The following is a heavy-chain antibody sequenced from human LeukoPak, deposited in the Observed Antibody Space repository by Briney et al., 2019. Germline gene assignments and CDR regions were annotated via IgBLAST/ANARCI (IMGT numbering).Heavy chain of an antibody. V-gene: IGHV3-23*01. D-gene: IGHD3-10*01. Sequence: ASLRLSCAASGITFSSYAMSWVRQAPGKGLEWVSAISGSGGSTYYADSVKGRFTISRDNSKNTLYLQMNSLRAEDTAVYYCAKGGAYGPGCYFDYWGQGTLVTVSS. CDR3: AKGGAYGPGCYFDY. CDR1: GITFSSYA. CDR2: ISGSGGST. J-gene: IGHJ4*02.